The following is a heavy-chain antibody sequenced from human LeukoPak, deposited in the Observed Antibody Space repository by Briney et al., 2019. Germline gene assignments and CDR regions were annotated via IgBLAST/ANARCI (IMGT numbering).Heavy chain of an antibody. CDR2: ISSSSSTI. CDR1: GFTFSSYS. CDR3: AKVIEDSSSWYTAYYYYYYMDV. V-gene: IGHV3-48*01. J-gene: IGHJ6*03. D-gene: IGHD6-13*01. Sequence: GGSLRLSCAASGFTFSSYSMNWVRQAPGKGLEWVSYISSSSSTIYYADSVKGRFTISRDNAKNSLYLQMNSLRAEDTAVYYCAKVIEDSSSWYTAYYYYYYMDVWGKGTTVTVSS.